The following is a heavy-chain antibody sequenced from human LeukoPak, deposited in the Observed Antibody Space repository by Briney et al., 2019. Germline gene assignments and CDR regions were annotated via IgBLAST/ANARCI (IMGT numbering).Heavy chain of an antibody. Sequence: GASVKVSCKASGGTFSSYAISWVRQAPGQGLEWMGRIIPILGIANYAQKFQGRVTITADKSTSTAYMELSSLRSEDTAVYYCARGEWGPYSGYDLDYWGQGTLVTVSS. CDR3: ARGEWGPYSGYDLDY. J-gene: IGHJ4*02. V-gene: IGHV1-69*04. CDR1: GGTFSSYA. D-gene: IGHD5-12*01. CDR2: IIPILGIA.